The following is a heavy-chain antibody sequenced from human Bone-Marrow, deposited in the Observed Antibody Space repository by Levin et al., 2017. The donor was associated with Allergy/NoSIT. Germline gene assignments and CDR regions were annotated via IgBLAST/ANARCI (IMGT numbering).Heavy chain of an antibody. V-gene: IGHV3-48*04. CDR1: GFTFSSYS. J-gene: IGHJ6*02. D-gene: IGHD2/OR15-2a*01. Sequence: LSLTCAASGFTFSSYSMNWVRQAPGKGLEWVSYISSSSSTIYYADSVKGRFTISRDNAKNSLYLQMNSLRAEDTAVYYCARLSIFGVLDLSYYYGMDVWGQGTTVTVSS. CDR2: ISSSSSTI. CDR3: ARLSIFGVLDLSYYYGMDV.